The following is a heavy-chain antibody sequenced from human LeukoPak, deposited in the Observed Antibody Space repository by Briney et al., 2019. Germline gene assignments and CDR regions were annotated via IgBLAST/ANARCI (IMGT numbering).Heavy chain of an antibody. CDR2: ISTTSSYI. D-gene: IGHD2-2*01. CDR3: AREYCSSTICPRSFDY. V-gene: IGHV3-21*01. Sequence: GGSLRLSCAASGFTFSSYWMHWVRQAPGKGLEWVSSISTTSSYIYYADSVKGRFTISRDNAKNSLYLQVNSLRAEDTAVYYCAREYCSSTICPRSFDYWGQGALVTVSS. J-gene: IGHJ4*02. CDR1: GFTFSSYW.